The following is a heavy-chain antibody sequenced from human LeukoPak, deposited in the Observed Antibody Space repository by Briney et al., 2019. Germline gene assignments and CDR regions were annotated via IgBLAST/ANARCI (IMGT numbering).Heavy chain of an antibody. CDR3: ARLYDSSGYYADAFDI. V-gene: IGHV3-30-3*01. J-gene: IGHJ3*02. D-gene: IGHD3-22*01. CDR1: GFTFSSYA. CDR2: ISYDGSNK. Sequence: GRSLRLSCAASGFTFSSYAMHWDRQAPGKGLEWVAVISYDGSNKYYADSVKGRFTISRDNSKNTLYLQMNSLRAEDTAVYYCARLYDSSGYYADAFDIWGQGTMVTVSS.